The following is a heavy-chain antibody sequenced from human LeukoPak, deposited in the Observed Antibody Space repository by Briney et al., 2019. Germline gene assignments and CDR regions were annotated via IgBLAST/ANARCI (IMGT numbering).Heavy chain of an antibody. V-gene: IGHV3-53*05. D-gene: IGHD2-15*01. CDR3: AKESLVVIVAGTRLDY. J-gene: IGHJ4*02. CDR2: IYKDGRT. Sequence: GGSLRLSCAASGFIVSSNYMTWVRQAPGKGREWVSVIYKDGRTFYADSVKGRLPISSDNYKNTLYLQMNSLRAEDTAVYYCAKESLVVIVAGTRLDYWGQGTLVTVSS. CDR1: GFIVSSNY.